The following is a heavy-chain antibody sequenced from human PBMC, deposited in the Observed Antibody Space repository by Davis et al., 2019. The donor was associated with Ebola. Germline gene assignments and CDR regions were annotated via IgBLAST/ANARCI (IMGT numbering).Heavy chain of an antibody. CDR3: ARGHVRWELLPPGIDY. CDR1: GYTFTSYD. Sequence: ASVKVSCKASGYTFTSYDINWVRQATGQGLEWMGWMNPNSGNTGYAQKFQGRVTMTRNTSISTAYMELSSLRSEDTAVYYCARGHVRWELLPPGIDYWGQGTLVTVSS. CDR2: MNPNSGNT. V-gene: IGHV1-8*01. J-gene: IGHJ4*02. D-gene: IGHD1-26*01.